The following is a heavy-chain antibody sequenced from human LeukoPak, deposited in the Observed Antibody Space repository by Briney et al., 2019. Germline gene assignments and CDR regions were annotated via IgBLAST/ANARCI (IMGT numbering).Heavy chain of an antibody. CDR1: GFTFSSYA. CDR3: ARDHGRWLQFGWFDP. J-gene: IGHJ5*02. D-gene: IGHD5-24*01. CDR2: IGGTGVRT. Sequence: PGGSLRLSCASSGFTFSSYAMSWVRQAPGKGLEWVSTIGGTGVRTYYADSVKGRFTISRDNSKNTLYLQINSLRAEDTAVYYGARDHGRWLQFGWFDPWGQGTLVTVSS. V-gene: IGHV3-23*01.